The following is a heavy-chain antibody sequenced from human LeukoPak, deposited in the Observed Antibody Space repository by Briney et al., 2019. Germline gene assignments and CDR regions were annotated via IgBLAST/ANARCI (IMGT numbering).Heavy chain of an antibody. D-gene: IGHD6-19*01. J-gene: IGHJ4*01. CDR1: GASISTYN. V-gene: IGHV4-4*07. CDR3: AGRGLSTGWTFDY. CDR2: IHTSGST. Sequence: PSETLSLTCTGSGASISTYNWSWIRQPAGKGLEWIAQIHTSGSTNFNPSLKSRVSISMDTPNNQFSLMISSVTAADTAIYYGAGRGLSTGWTFDYWGHGTLVTVSS.